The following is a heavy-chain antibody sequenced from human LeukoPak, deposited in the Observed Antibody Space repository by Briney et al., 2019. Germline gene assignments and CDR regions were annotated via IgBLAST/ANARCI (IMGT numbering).Heavy chain of an antibody. D-gene: IGHD3-3*01. V-gene: IGHV5-51*03. J-gene: IGHJ5*02. CDR3: ARTDYDFFPLRFDP. CDR2: IYPGDSDT. Sequence: GRSLKISCKGSGYSFTSYWIGWVRQMPGKGLEWMGIIYPGDSDTRYSPSFQGQVTISANKSISTAYLQWSSLKASDTATYYCARTDYDFFPLRFDPWGQGTLVTVSS. CDR1: GYSFTSYW.